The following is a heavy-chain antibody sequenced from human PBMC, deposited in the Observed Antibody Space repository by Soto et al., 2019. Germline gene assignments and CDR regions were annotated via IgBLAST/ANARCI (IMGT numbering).Heavy chain of an antibody. CDR1: GFAFSDHY. V-gene: IGHV3-72*01. Sequence: GSLRLSCAASGFAFSDHYMDWVRQAPGKGLEWVGRSRNKLNSYITEYAASVKGRFTISRDDSKNSLYLQMKSLINADTAVYYCARVPVVMAAIQGAYFDYWGQGTLVTVSS. CDR2: SRNKLNSYIT. CDR3: ARVPVVMAAIQGAYFDY. J-gene: IGHJ4*02. D-gene: IGHD2-21*02.